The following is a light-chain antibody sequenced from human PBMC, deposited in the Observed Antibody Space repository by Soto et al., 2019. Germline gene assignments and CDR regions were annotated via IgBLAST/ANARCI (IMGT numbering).Light chain of an antibody. CDR2: GAS. V-gene: IGKV3-20*01. CDR3: QQYGNSPPT. CDR1: QSVSSSS. J-gene: IGKJ1*01. Sequence: EIVLTQSPGTLSLSPGERATLSCRASQSVSSSSLAWYQQKPGQAPRLLIYGASSRATGIPDRFSGSGSGTDFPLTISRLEPEDFAVYYCQQYGNSPPTFGQGTKVEIK.